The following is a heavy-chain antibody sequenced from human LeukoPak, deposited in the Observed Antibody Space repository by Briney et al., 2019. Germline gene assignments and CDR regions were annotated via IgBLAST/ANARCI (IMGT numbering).Heavy chain of an antibody. Sequence: ASVKVSCKASGGTFSSYAISWVRQAPGQGLEWMGWISAYNGNTNYAQKLQGRVTMTTDTSTSTAYMELRSLRSDDTAVYYCARTAMVRGVIIYSYFDYWGQGTLVTVSS. CDR1: GGTFSSYA. V-gene: IGHV1-18*01. CDR2: ISAYNGNT. J-gene: IGHJ4*02. CDR3: ARTAMVRGVIIYSYFDY. D-gene: IGHD3-10*01.